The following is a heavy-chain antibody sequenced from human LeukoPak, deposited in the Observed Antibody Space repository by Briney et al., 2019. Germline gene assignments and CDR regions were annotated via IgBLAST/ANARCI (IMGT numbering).Heavy chain of an antibody. CDR1: GGSIGNGGYF. V-gene: IGHV4-31*03. CDR3: ARDRSGTHFDY. CDR2: IYYSGST. J-gene: IGHJ4*02. Sequence: PSETLSLTCTVSGGSIGNGGYFWSWIRQHPGKGLEWIGFIYYSGSTYYNPSLKSRVTISVDTSKNQFSLKLSSVTAADTAVYYCARDRSGTHFDYWGQGTLVTVSS.